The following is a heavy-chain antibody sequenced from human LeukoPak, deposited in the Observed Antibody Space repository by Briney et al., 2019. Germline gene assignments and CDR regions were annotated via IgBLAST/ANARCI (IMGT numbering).Heavy chain of an antibody. CDR2: IKQDGSEK. Sequence: PGGSLRLSCAGSGFTFSSYWMSWVRQAPGKGLEWVANIKQDGSEKYYVDSVKGRFTISRDNAKNSLYLQMNSLRAEDTAVYYCAGELRYYDFWSGFRDLDYWGQGTLVTVSS. CDR1: GFTFSSYW. V-gene: IGHV3-7*01. J-gene: IGHJ4*02. CDR3: AGELRYYDFWSGFRDLDY. D-gene: IGHD3-3*01.